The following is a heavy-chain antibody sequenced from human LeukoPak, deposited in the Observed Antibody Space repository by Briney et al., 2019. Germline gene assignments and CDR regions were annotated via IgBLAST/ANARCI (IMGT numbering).Heavy chain of an antibody. D-gene: IGHD1-26*01. CDR1: GYTFTSYG. CDR3: ARVPADPREVNWFDP. J-gene: IGHJ5*02. CDR2: ISAYNGNT. V-gene: IGHV1-18*01. Sequence: ASVTVSCKASGYTFTSYGISWVRQAPGQGLEWMGWISAYNGNTNYAQKLQGRVTMTTDTSTSTAYMELRSLRSDDTAVYYCARVPADPREVNWFDPWGQGTLVTVSS.